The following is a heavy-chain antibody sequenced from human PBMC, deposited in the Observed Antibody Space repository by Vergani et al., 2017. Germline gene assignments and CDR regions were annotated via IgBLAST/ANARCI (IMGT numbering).Heavy chain of an antibody. CDR2: INPNSGGT. Sequence: QVQLVQSGAEVKKPGASVKVSCKASGYTFTGYYMHWVRQAPGQGLEWMGWINPNSGGTNYAQKIQGRVTMTRDTSISTAYMELSRLRSDDTAVYYCARGLVIRYYNGSGSYYSGNSALDGQDYWRQGTLVTVSS. CDR1: GYTFTGYY. V-gene: IGHV1-2*02. CDR3: ARGLVIRYYNGSGSYYSGNSALDGQDY. J-gene: IGHJ4*02. D-gene: IGHD3-10*01.